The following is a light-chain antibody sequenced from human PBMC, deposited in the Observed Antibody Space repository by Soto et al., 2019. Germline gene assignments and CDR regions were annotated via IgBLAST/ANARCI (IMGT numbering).Light chain of an antibody. Sequence: EIVLTQSPGTLSLSPGERGTLSCRASQSVSSSHLVWYQQKPGQAPRLLIYGASTRATGIPDRFSGSGSGTDFSLTISRLDPEDFAVYYCQQYGRSPWTFGQGTKVEIK. CDR2: GAS. V-gene: IGKV3-20*01. CDR1: QSVSSSH. J-gene: IGKJ1*01. CDR3: QQYGRSPWT.